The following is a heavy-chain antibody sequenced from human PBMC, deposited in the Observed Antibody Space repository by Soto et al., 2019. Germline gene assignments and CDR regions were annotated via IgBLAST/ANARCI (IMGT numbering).Heavy chain of an antibody. V-gene: IGHV4-31*03. J-gene: IGHJ4*02. CDR1: CVSISSGGYY. CDR3: ARATYYYDSSGYSDRVLDY. Sequence: SVTLSLTGTVPCVSISSGGYYWSWIRQHPGKGLEWIGYIYYSGNTYYNPSLKSRVTISEDTSKNQFSLKLSSVTAADTAVYYCARATYYYDSSGYSDRVLDYWGQGTLVTVS. CDR2: IYYSGNT. D-gene: IGHD3-22*01.